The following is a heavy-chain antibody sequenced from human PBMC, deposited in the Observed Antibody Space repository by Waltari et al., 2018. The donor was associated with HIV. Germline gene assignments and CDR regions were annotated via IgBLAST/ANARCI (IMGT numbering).Heavy chain of an antibody. CDR3: MKDNEVLNA. Sequence: QVHLVESGGVAVQPWGPVGLSCAASGLGFSHYSMHWVRLAPGKGPRWLANIRGDIRTTHYADSVKCRFTICRDDAKDTLYLQINNLRVEDTALYYCMKDNEVLNAWGQGTTLIVSS. V-gene: IGHV3-30*02. CDR1: GLGFSHYS. J-gene: IGHJ6*02. CDR2: IRGDIRTT.